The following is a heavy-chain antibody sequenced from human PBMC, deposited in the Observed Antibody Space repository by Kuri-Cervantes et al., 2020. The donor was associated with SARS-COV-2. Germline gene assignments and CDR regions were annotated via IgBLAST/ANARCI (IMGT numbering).Heavy chain of an antibody. Sequence: GSLRLSCTVSGDSISSYYWSWIRQPPGKGLEWIGYIYYSGSTKYNPSLKSRVTISLNTSKNQFSLKLSSVTAADTAGYYCARGGGYDYPHYWGQGTLVTVSS. D-gene: IGHD3-16*01. V-gene: IGHV4-59*01. CDR3: ARGGGYDYPHY. CDR1: GDSISSYY. CDR2: IYYSGST. J-gene: IGHJ4*02.